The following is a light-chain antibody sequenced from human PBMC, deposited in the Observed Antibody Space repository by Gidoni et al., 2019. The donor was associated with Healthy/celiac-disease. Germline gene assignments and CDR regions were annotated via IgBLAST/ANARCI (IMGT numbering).Light chain of an antibody. V-gene: IGKV3-15*01. CDR3: QQYNNWPLT. CDR2: GAS. J-gene: IGKJ1*01. CDR1: QSVSSN. Sequence: EIVMTQSPATLSASPGERATLPCRASQSVSSNLAWYQQQPGQAPRLLLYGASTRATGIPARFSGSGSGTEFTLSISRLQYEDVAVYYCQQYNNWPLTFGQGTKVEIK.